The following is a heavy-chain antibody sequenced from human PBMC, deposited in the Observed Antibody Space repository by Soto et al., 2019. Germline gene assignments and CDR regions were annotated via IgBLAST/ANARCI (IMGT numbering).Heavy chain of an antibody. V-gene: IGHV3-21*01. J-gene: IGHJ4*02. CDR1: GFTFSSYS. Sequence: LRLSCAASGFTFSSYSMNWVRQAPGKGLEWVSSISSSSSYIYYADSVKGRFTISRDNAKNSLYLQMNSLRAEDTAVYYCARDPNPAPNYYGSGSHDYWGQGTLVTVSS. CDR3: ARDPNPAPNYYGSGSHDY. D-gene: IGHD3-10*01. CDR2: ISSSSSYI.